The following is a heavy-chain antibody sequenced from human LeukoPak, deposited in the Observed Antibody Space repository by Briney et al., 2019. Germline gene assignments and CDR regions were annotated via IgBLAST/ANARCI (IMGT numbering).Heavy chain of an antibody. J-gene: IGHJ4*02. CDR3: ARDGSWSSISYSDY. Sequence: ASLKFSCKASEYTFTGYYIHWVRQAPGQGLEWMGWINPNSGDTKYEQRFQGRVTMTRDTSISTAYMELTRLRSDDAAVYFCARDGSWSSISYSDYWGQGTLVTVSS. CDR2: INPNSGDT. D-gene: IGHD2-2*01. CDR1: EYTFTGYY. V-gene: IGHV1-2*02.